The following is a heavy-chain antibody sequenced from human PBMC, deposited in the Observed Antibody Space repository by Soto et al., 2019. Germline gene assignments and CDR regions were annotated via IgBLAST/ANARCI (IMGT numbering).Heavy chain of an antibody. V-gene: IGHV1-46*01. D-gene: IGHD3-3*01. J-gene: IGHJ4*02. CDR3: ARSGETYYDFWSGYYEWGVVDY. CDR2: INPSGGST. CDR1: GYTFTSYY. Sequence: ASVKVSCKASGYTFTSYYMHWVRRAPGQGLEWMGIINPSGGSTSYAQKFQGRVTMTRDTSTSTVYMELSSLRSEDTAVCYCARSGETYYDFWSGYYEWGVVDYWGQGTLVTV.